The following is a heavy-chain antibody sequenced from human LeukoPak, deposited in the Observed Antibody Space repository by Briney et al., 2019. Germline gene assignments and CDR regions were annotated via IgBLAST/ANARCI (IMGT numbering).Heavy chain of an antibody. CDR2: ISYDGSNK. J-gene: IGHJ5*02. CDR3: AKDGDLTGYYNWFDP. Sequence: GGSLGLSCAASGFTFSSYGMHWVRQAPGKGLEWVAVISYDGSNKYYADSVKGRFTISRDNSKNTLYLQMNSLRAEDTAVYYCAKDGDLTGYYNWFDPWGQGTLVTVSS. D-gene: IGHD3-9*01. CDR1: GFTFSSYG. V-gene: IGHV3-30*18.